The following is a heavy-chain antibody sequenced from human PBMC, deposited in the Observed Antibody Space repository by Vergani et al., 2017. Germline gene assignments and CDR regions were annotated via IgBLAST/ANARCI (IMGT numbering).Heavy chain of an antibody. V-gene: IGHV4-61*02. Sequence: QVQLQESGPGLVKPSQTLSLTCTVSGASINNDFYYLHWIRQPAGKGLEWIGRIYVSGITDYKSSLQSRVSMSVDTSKNKFSLTLTSVTAADTAVYYCARHRGSGGFFPSSYFYGMDVWGHGTTVTVSS. J-gene: IGHJ6*02. CDR2: IYVSGIT. CDR1: GASINNDFYY. D-gene: IGHD3-10*01. CDR3: ARHRGSGGFFPSSYFYGMDV.